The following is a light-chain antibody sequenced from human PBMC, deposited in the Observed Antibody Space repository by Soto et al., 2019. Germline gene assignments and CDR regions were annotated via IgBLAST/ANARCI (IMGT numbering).Light chain of an antibody. CDR1: QSVSNNY. CDR2: GAS. Sequence: EIVFTQSPGTLSLSPGERATLSCMASQSVSNNYLAWYQQKPGQAPRLLIYGASNRATGIPDRFSGSGSGTDFTLTISRLEPEDFAVDDCQQYGSSGTFGQGTKVDIK. CDR3: QQYGSSGT. J-gene: IGKJ1*01. V-gene: IGKV3-20*01.